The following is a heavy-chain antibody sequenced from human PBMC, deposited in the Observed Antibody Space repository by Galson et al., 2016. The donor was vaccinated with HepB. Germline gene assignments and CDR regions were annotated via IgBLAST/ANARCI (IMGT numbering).Heavy chain of an antibody. J-gene: IGHJ6*02. CDR3: AKVKTGTTGAMDV. V-gene: IGHV3-23*01. CDR2: ISHNGGAT. CDR1: GFTFSNYA. Sequence: SLRLSCAASGFTFSNYAMSWVRQAPGKGLEWVSAISHNGGATYYADSVKGRFTISRDSSENTLYLQMNSLRAEDTALYYCAKVKTGTTGAMDVWGQGTTVTVS. D-gene: IGHD1-7*01.